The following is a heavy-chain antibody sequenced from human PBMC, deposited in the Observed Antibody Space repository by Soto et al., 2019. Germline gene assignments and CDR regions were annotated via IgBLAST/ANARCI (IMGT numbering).Heavy chain of an antibody. CDR3: ARDCGGDCSHPANFQH. CDR1: GGSISSSSYY. D-gene: IGHD2-21*02. V-gene: IGHV4-39*02. CDR2: IYYSGRT. Sequence: QLQLQESGPGLVKPSETLSLTYTVSGGSISSSSYYWGWIRQPPGKGLEWVGSIYYSGRTYYHPSLKSRVTLSVDTSQNQFSLKLSSVTAADTAVYYCARDCGGDCSHPANFQHWGQGTLVTVSS. J-gene: IGHJ1*01.